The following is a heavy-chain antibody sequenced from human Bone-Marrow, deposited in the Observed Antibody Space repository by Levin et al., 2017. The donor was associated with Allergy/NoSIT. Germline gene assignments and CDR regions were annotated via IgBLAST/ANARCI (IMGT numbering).Heavy chain of an antibody. J-gene: IGHJ3*01. CDR3: TRGKWMATLGGAFDV. CDR1: GGTLGTYS. V-gene: IGHV1-69*06. CDR2: IIPLFDTS. D-gene: IGHD5-24*01. Sequence: PAASVKVSCKASGGTLGTYSFSWVRQAPGQGLEWVGGIIPLFDTSKYPPKFQDRVTITADKSTNTVYMELTSLISDDTAVYYCTRGKWMATLGGAFDVWGQGTMVIVSS.